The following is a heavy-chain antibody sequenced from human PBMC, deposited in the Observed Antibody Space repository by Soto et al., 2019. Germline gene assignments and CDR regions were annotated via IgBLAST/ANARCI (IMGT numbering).Heavy chain of an antibody. CDR2: IYYSGST. V-gene: IGHV4-59*01. D-gene: IGHD6-19*01. CDR1: GGSISSYY. J-gene: IGHJ4*01. Sequence: PSETLSLTCTVSGGSISSYYWSWIRQPPGKGLEWVGYIYYSGSTNYNPSLKSRVTISVDTSKNQFSLKLSSVTAADTAVYYCARDPKDSSGRHSLGYWGQGTLVTVSS. CDR3: ARDPKDSSGRHSLGY.